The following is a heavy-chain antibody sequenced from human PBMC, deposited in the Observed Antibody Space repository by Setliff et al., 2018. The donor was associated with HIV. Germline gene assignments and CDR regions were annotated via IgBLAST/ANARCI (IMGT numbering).Heavy chain of an antibody. Sequence: GESLKISCAASGFTFSDYYMSWIRQAPGKGLEWVSYISSSSSYTNYADSVKGRFTISRDNARNSLYLQMNSLRAEDTAVYYCARGDILTGYYYWGQGTLVTVSS. V-gene: IGHV3-11*05. D-gene: IGHD3-9*01. CDR1: GFTFSDYY. J-gene: IGHJ4*02. CDR3: ARGDILTGYYY. CDR2: ISSSSSYT.